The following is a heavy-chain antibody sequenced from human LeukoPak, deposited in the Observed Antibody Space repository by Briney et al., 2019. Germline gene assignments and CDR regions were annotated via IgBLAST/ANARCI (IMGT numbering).Heavy chain of an antibody. CDR2: ISATGGST. CDR3: ASNWGWDY. Sequence: GGSLRLSCAASGFTFSSYAMSWVRQAPGKGLEWVSSISATGGSTYYADSVKGRSTISRDNSKNTLYLQMNSLRAEDTALYYCASNWGWDYWGQGTLVTVSS. J-gene: IGHJ4*02. D-gene: IGHD7-27*01. V-gene: IGHV3-23*01. CDR1: GFTFSSYA.